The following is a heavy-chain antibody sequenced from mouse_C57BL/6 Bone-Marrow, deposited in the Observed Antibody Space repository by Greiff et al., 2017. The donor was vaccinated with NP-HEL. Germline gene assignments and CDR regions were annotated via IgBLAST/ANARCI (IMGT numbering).Heavy chain of an antibody. Sequence: QVQLQQSGPELVKPGASVKISCKASGYTFSTSWMNWMKQRPGKGLEWIGRIYPGDGDTHYSGNFEGKASLPADKSSNSAYMKLSSLTSEHPAALFCARGESWGAFFDLRGQGTTLTVSS. CDR3: ARGESWGAFFDL. CDR2: IYPGDGDT. J-gene: IGHJ2*01. D-gene: IGHD4-1*01. V-gene: IGHV1-82*01. CDR1: GYTFSTSW.